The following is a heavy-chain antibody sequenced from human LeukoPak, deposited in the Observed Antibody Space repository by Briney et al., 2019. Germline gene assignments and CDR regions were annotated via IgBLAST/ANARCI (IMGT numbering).Heavy chain of an antibody. Sequence: SETLSLTCTVSGGSISSGSYYWSWIRQPAGKGLEWIGRIYTSGSTNYNPSLKSRVTISVDTSKNQFSLKLSSVTAADTAVYYCARDRAHYDLWSGPSSYYYYYMDVWGKGTTVTVSS. J-gene: IGHJ6*03. CDR1: GGSISSGSYY. V-gene: IGHV4-61*02. D-gene: IGHD3-3*01. CDR2: IYTSGST. CDR3: ARDRAHYDLWSGPSSYYYYYMDV.